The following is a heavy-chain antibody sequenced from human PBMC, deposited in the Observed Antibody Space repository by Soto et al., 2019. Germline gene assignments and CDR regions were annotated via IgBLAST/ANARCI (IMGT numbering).Heavy chain of an antibody. CDR2: ILSSGGSA. J-gene: IGHJ4*02. D-gene: IGHD3-22*01. V-gene: IGHV3-23*01. CDR1: EFSFSSYA. CDR3: AKSRNWNFYDKGGYYVLGLDH. Sequence: GGSLRLSCAASEFSFSSYAMSWVRQAPGKGLEWVSGILSSGGSAYYADSVKGRFTISRDNSKNELYLQMNSLRAEDTAVYYCAKSRNWNFYDKGGYYVLGLDHWGQVPMGTVSS.